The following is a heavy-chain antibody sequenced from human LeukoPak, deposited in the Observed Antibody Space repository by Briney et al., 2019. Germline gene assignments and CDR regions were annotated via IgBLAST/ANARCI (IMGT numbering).Heavy chain of an antibody. CDR1: GYTFSAYY. CDR2: INPNSGGT. V-gene: IGHV1-2*02. D-gene: IGHD3-22*01. Sequence: ASVKVSCKASGYTFSAYYLHWVRQAPGQGLEWMGWINPNSGGTNYAQKFEGRVTMTRDTSISTAYMELSMLKSDDTAVYYCAKDRTYYSDFSAYHFSPPLQHYWSQGTLVTVSS. CDR3: AKDRTYYSDFSAYHFSPPLQHY. J-gene: IGHJ4*02.